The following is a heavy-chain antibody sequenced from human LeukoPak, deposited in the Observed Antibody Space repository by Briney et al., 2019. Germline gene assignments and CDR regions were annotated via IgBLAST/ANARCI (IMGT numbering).Heavy chain of an antibody. Sequence: PGGSLRLSCAASGFTFSSYAMHWVRQAPGKGLEWVANIKQDGSEKYYLDSVKGRFTISRDNTKNSLYLQMNSLRAEDTAVYYCARGQTTVTNWGQGTLVTVSS. D-gene: IGHD4-17*01. CDR1: GFTFSSYA. CDR3: ARGQTTVTN. J-gene: IGHJ4*02. V-gene: IGHV3-7*03. CDR2: IKQDGSEK.